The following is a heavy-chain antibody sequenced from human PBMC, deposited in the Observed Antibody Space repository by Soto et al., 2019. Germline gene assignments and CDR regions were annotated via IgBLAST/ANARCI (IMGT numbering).Heavy chain of an antibody. CDR3: TTDPDYSSFLADYYYGMDV. Sequence: GGSLRLSCAASGFTFSNAWMNWVRQAPGKGLEWVGRIKSKTDGGTTDYAAPVKGRFTISRDDSINTLYLQMNSLKTEDTAVYYCTTDPDYSSFLADYYYGMDVWGQGTTVTVSS. V-gene: IGHV3-15*07. D-gene: IGHD6-6*01. CDR1: GFTFSNAW. CDR2: IKSKTDGGTT. J-gene: IGHJ6*02.